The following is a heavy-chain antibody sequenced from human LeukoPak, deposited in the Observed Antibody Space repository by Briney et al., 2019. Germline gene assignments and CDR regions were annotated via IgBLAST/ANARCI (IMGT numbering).Heavy chain of an antibody. J-gene: IGHJ4*02. D-gene: IGHD6-19*01. CDR1: RFTFSTYA. CDR3: GRGDYNNSWYLDY. CDR2: ISYDGNNE. V-gene: IGHV3-30*04. Sequence: PGGSLRLSCAASRFTFSTYAMHWVRQAQGKGLEWVAVISYDGNNEYYADSVKGRFTISRDNSKNTLYLQMNSLRVEDTAVYYCGRGDYNNSWYLDYCGQGSLVTISS.